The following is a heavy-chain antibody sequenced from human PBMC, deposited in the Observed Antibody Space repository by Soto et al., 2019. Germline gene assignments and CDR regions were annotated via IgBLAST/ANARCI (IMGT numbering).Heavy chain of an antibody. CDR1: GFTFISSA. D-gene: IGHD2-2*01. J-gene: IGHJ6*02. CDR2: IVVGSGHT. V-gene: IGHV1-58*02. CDR3: AAASSTSGGYYGMDV. Sequence: SVKVSCKTSGFTFISSAMQWVRQARGQGLEWIGWIVVGSGHTNYAQKFQERVTITRDMSTSTAYMELSSLRSEDTAVYYCAAASSTSGGYYGMDVWGQGTTVTVSS.